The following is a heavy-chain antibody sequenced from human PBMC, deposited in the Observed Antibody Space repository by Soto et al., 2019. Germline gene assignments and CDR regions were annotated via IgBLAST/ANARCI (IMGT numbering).Heavy chain of an antibody. CDR3: ARDPRGGSSGMEV. CDR1: GGSINNGGYY. Sequence: QVQLQASGPGLVKPSQTMSLTCPVSGGSINNGGYYCSWIRQHPVNGLEWIGYIFYSGSTYYNPSLTSRVTISVDTSKNKFSLKLSSVTASDTGVYYCARDPRGGSSGMEVWRQATTVTVSS. J-gene: IGHJ6*02. D-gene: IGHD3-10*01. V-gene: IGHV4-31*03. CDR2: IFYSGST.